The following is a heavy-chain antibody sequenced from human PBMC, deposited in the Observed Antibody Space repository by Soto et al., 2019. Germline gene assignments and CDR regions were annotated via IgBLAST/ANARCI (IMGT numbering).Heavy chain of an antibody. CDR1: GGSISSGDYY. CDR2: IYYSGST. CDR3: ARYLLRWHDFDY. V-gene: IGHV4-30-4*01. J-gene: IGHJ4*02. Sequence: PSETLSLTCTVSGGSISSGDYYWSWLRQPPGKGLEWIGYIYYSGSTYYNPSLKSRVTISVDTSKNQFSLKLSSVTAADTAVYYCARYLLRWHDFDYWGQGTLVTVSS. D-gene: IGHD4-17*01.